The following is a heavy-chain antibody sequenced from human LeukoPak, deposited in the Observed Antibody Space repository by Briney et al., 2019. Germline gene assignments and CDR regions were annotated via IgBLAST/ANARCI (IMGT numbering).Heavy chain of an antibody. CDR1: GFTVSSNY. J-gene: IGHJ6*03. CDR3: ARSFYYGSGSLLYYYYMDV. V-gene: IGHV3-53*01. CDR2: IYSGGSI. Sequence: GGSLRLSCAASGFTVSSNYMSWVRQAPGKGLEWVSVIYSGGSIYYADSVKGRFTISRDSSKNTLYLQMDSLRAEDTAVYYCARSFYYGSGSLLYYYYMDVWGQGTMVSVSS. D-gene: IGHD3-10*01.